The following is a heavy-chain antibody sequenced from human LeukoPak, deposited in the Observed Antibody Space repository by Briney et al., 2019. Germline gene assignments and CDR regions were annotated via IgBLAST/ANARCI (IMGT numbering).Heavy chain of an antibody. CDR1: GFTFSSYC. CDR3: ARGVPSGETFDY. D-gene: IGHD1-1*01. J-gene: IGHJ4*02. CDR2: ISSSSSYI. Sequence: GGSLRLSCAASGFTFSSYCMSWVRQAPGKGLEWVSSISSSSSYIYYADSVKGRFTISRDNAKNSLYLQMNSLRAEDTAVYCCARGVPSGETFDYWGQGTLVTVSS. V-gene: IGHV3-21*01.